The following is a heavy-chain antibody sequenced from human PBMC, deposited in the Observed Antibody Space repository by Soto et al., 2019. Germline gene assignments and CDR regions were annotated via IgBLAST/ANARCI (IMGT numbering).Heavy chain of an antibody. V-gene: IGHV4-39*01. CDR3: ARHVSHYYYYMDV. CDR2: IYYSGST. J-gene: IGHJ6*03. CDR1: GGSISSSSYY. Sequence: SQTLSLTCTVSGGSISSSSYYWAWIRHPPGKGLEWIGSIYYSGSTYYNPSLKSRVTISVDTSKNQFSLKLSSVTAADTAVYYCARHVSHYYYYMDVWGKGTTVAVSS. D-gene: IGHD2-21*02.